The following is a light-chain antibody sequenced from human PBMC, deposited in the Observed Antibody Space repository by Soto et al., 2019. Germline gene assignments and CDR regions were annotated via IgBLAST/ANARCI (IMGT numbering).Light chain of an antibody. CDR1: QDISNH. V-gene: IGKV1-33*01. Sequence: DIQLTQSPSSLSASVGDRVTITCQASQDISNHLNWYHQKPGKAPNLLIYDASDLETGVPSRFSGGGSGTFFSFTINSLQPEDIATYYCQKHDGVPLFGPGTKVEIK. CDR3: QKHDGVPL. CDR2: DAS. J-gene: IGKJ3*01.